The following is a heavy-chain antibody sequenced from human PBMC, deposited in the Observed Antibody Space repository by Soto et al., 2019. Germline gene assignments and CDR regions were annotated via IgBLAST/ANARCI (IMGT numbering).Heavy chain of an antibody. CDR1: GYTFTRYA. CDR2: INAGNGNT. Sequence: DSVKVSCKASGYTFTRYAMHWVRQAPGQRLEWMGWINAGNGNTKYSQKFQGRVTITRDTSASTAYMELSRLRSEDTAVYYCARSGYSSSWYNYYYGMDVWGQGTTVTVSS. CDR3: ARSGYSSSWYNYYYGMDV. J-gene: IGHJ6*02. V-gene: IGHV1-3*01. D-gene: IGHD6-13*01.